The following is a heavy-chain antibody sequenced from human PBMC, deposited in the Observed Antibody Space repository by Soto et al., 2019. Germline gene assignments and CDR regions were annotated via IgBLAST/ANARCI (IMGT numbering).Heavy chain of an antibody. J-gene: IGHJ5*02. V-gene: IGHV4-31*03. D-gene: IGHD2-15*01. CDR1: GGSISSGGYY. CDR3: ARCSLVVIPVPGFDT. Sequence: SETLSLTCTVSGGSISSGGYYWSWIRQHPGRGLEWIGYIYYNGNTYYNPSLKSRVTVSVDTSKNQFSLNVRSVTAADTAVYYCARCSLVVIPVPGFDTWGQGTLVTVSS. CDR2: IYYNGNT.